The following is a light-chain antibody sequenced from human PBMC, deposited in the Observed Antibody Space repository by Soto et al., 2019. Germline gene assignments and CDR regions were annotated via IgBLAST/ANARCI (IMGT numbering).Light chain of an antibody. V-gene: IGLV2-8*01. CDR3: SSYAASINVV. Sequence: QSVLTQPPSASGSPGQSVTISCTGTSSDVGGYNYVSWYQQHPGKAPKLMIYEVSKRPSGVPDRFSGSKSGNTASLTVSGLQAEDEADYYCSSYAASINVVYGGGTKLTVL. CDR2: EVS. J-gene: IGLJ2*01. CDR1: SSDVGGYNY.